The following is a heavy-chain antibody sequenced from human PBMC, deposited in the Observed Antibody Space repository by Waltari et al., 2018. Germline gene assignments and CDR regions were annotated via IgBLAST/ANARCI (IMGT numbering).Heavy chain of an antibody. V-gene: IGHV1-69*01. CDR3: ARDRGYYYDSSGYYYDY. CDR2: IIPIFGKA. Sequence: QVQLVQSGAEVKKPGSSVKVSCTASGGTFSSYAISWVRQDPGQGLEWMGGIIPIFGKANYAQKCQGRVTMTADESTSSAYMELSSLRSEDTAVYYCARDRGYYYDSSGYYYDYWGQGTLVTVSS. CDR1: GGTFSSYA. D-gene: IGHD3-22*01. J-gene: IGHJ4*02.